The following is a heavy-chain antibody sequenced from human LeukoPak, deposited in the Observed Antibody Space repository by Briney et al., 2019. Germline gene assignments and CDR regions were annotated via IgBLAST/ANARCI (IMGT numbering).Heavy chain of an antibody. CDR3: AREGCSGGSCYHNWFDP. Sequence: GRSLRLSCAASGFTFSSYGMHWVRQAPGKGLEWVAVISYDGSNKYYADSVKGRFTISGDNSKNTLYLQMNSLRAEDTAVYYCAREGCSGGSCYHNWFDPWGQGTLVTVSS. CDR1: GFTFSSYG. D-gene: IGHD2-15*01. J-gene: IGHJ5*02. V-gene: IGHV3-30*03. CDR2: ISYDGSNK.